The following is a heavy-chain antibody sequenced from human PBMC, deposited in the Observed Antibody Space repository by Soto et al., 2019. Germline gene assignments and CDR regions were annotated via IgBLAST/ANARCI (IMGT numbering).Heavy chain of an antibody. V-gene: IGHV3-15*07. Sequence: PGGSLRLSCAASGFIFSRAWMNWVRQAPGKGLEWVGRIKSKTDGDTTYYAPPVKGRFTISRDDSKNTMYLQMNSLKTEDTAKYYCATRPPGRWTGVFDFWSQGTLVTVSS. CDR1: GFIFSRAW. J-gene: IGHJ4*02. D-gene: IGHD3-10*01. CDR2: IKSKTDGDTT. CDR3: ATRPPGRWTGVFDF.